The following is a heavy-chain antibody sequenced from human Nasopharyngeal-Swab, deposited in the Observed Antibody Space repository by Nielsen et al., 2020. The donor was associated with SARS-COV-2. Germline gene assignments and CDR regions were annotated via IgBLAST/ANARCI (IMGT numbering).Heavy chain of an antibody. Sequence: GESLKISCAASGFTFSSYSMNWVRQAPGKGLEWVSSISSSGSTIYYADSVKGRFTISRDNAKNSLYLQMNSLRAEDTAVYYCARDQYYYDSSGPAFDIWGQGTMVTVSS. V-gene: IGHV3-21*04. CDR3: ARDQYYYDSSGPAFDI. J-gene: IGHJ3*02. CDR2: ISSSGSTI. D-gene: IGHD3-22*01. CDR1: GFTFSSYS.